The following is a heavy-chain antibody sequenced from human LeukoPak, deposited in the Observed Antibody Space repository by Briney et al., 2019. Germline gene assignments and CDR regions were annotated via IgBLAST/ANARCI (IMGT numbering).Heavy chain of an antibody. CDR2: INGGGGST. CDR1: GFTFSSYA. D-gene: IGHD4-23*01. V-gene: IGHV3-23*01. CDR3: AKLGGNVGF. Sequence: GGSLRLSCAASGFTFSSYAMSWVRQAPGKGLEWVSSINGGGGSTYYADSVKGRFTISRDNSNNTLYLQMNGLRAEDTAVYYCAKLGGNVGFWGQGTLVTVSS. J-gene: IGHJ4*02.